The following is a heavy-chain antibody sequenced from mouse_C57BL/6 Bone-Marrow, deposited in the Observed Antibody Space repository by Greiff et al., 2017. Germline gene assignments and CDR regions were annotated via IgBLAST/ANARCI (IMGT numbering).Heavy chain of an antibody. CDR3: ARRGRRSFYYFDY. Sequence: QVQLQQSGAELVRPGASVTLSCKASGYTFTDYEMHWVKQTPVHGLEWIGAIDPETGGTAYNQKFKGKAILTADKSSSPAYMELRSLTSEYSAVYYCARRGRRSFYYFDYWGQGTTLTVSS. CDR2: IDPETGGT. V-gene: IGHV1-15*01. J-gene: IGHJ2*01. D-gene: IGHD3-3*01. CDR1: GYTFTDYE.